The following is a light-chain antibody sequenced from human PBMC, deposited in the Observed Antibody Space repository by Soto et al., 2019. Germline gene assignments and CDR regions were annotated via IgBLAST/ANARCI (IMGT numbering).Light chain of an antibody. CDR2: DAS. Sequence: PGARATLPCRAIQSFGSYLAWYQQKPGQAPRPLISDASHRATGIPARFSGSGSGTDFTLTISSLEPEDFAVYYCQQRKNWQVTFGQGTRLEIK. CDR1: QSFGSY. V-gene: IGKV3-11*01. J-gene: IGKJ5*01. CDR3: QQRKNWQVT.